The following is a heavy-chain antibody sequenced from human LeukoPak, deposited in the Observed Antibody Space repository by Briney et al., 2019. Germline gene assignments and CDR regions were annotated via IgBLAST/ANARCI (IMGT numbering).Heavy chain of an antibody. J-gene: IGHJ4*02. D-gene: IGHD1-26*01. CDR2: ISAYNGNT. Sequence: SLVKVSCMASGYTFTSYGISWVRQAPGQGLEWMGWISAYNGNTNYAQKLQGRVTMTTDTSTSTAYMELRSLRSDDTAVYYCARDRTGIGTLDYWGQGTLVTVSS. V-gene: IGHV1-18*01. CDR1: GYTFTSYG. CDR3: ARDRTGIGTLDY.